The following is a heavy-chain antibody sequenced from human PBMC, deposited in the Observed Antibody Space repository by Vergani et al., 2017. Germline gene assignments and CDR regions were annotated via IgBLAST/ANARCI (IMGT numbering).Heavy chain of an antibody. CDR1: GGTFSSYA. D-gene: IGHD2-2*01. V-gene: IGHV1-69*01. CDR3: ATTQVGTYCSSTSCLPPNYFQH. CDR2: IIPIFGTA. Sequence: QVQLVQSGAEVKKPGSSVKVSCKASGGTFSSYAISWVRQAPGQGLEWMGGIIPIFGTANYAQKFQGRVTITADESTSTAYMELSSLRSDDTAVYYCATTQVGTYCSSTSCLPPNYFQHWGQGTLVTVSS. J-gene: IGHJ1*01.